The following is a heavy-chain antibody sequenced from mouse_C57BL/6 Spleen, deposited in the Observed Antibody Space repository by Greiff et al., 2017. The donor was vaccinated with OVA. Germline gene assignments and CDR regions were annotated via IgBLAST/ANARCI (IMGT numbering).Heavy chain of an antibody. CDR2: INYDGSST. D-gene: IGHD2-3*01. J-gene: IGHJ1*03. V-gene: IGHV5-16*01. Sequence: EVKLVESEGGLVQPGSSMKLSCTASGFTFSDYYMAWVRQVQEKGLEWVANINYDGSSTYYLDSLKSRFIISRDNAKNILYLQMSSLKSEDTATYYCARYEGYHWYFDVWGTGTTVTVSS. CDR1: GFTFSDYY. CDR3: ARYEGYHWYFDV.